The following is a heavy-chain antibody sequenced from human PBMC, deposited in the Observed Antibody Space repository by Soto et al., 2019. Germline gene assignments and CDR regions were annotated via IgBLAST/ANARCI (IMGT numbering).Heavy chain of an antibody. J-gene: IGHJ6*02. CDR2: INPNSGDT. CDR3: ARDMDYYYGSGTGNGHAV. Sequence: GASVKVSCKASGYTFTAYCVQWVRQAPGQGLQWMGWINPNSGDTKYAQEFQGRVTLTRDTSISTVYMELSRLTSDDTAVYYCARDMDYYYGSGTGNGHAVWGQGTTATVSS. V-gene: IGHV1-2*02. D-gene: IGHD3-10*01. CDR1: GYTFTAYC.